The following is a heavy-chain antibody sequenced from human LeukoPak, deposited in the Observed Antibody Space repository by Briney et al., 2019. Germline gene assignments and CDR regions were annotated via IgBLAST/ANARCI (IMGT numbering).Heavy chain of an antibody. J-gene: IGHJ4*02. D-gene: IGHD6-19*01. V-gene: IGHV4-34*01. CDR2: INHSGST. CDR3: ASSIAVAGPVDY. CDR1: GGSFSGYY. Sequence: SETLSLTCAVYGGSFSGYYWSWIRQPPGKGLEWIGEINHSGSTNYNPSLKSRVTISVDTSKNQFSLKLSSVTAADAAVYYCASSIAVAGPVDYWGQGTLVTVSS.